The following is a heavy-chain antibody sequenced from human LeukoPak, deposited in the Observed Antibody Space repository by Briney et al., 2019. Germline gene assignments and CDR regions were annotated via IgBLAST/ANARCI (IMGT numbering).Heavy chain of an antibody. Sequence: ASVKVSCKASGYTFTGYYMHWVRQAPGQGLEWMGWINPNNDVTNYALKFQGRVTMTRDTSISTAYMELSGLRSDDTAVYYCARSVGAYYFDYWGQGTLVTVSS. CDR2: INPNNDVT. CDR3: ARSVGAYYFDY. D-gene: IGHD3-16*01. V-gene: IGHV1-2*02. CDR1: GYTFTGYY. J-gene: IGHJ4*02.